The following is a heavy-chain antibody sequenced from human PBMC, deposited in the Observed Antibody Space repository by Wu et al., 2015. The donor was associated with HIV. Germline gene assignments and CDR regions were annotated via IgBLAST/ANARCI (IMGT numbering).Heavy chain of an antibody. Sequence: QVQLVQSGAEVKKPGASVKVSCKASGYNLINHYIHWIRQAPGQGLQWMGIIDPRRSATSYAQRFQGRVTITADESTSTAYMELSSLRSEDTAVYYCAREDKYYFDYWGQGTLVTVSS. J-gene: IGHJ4*02. CDR3: AREDKYYFDY. V-gene: IGHV1-46*01. CDR1: GYNLINHY. CDR2: IDPRRSAT. D-gene: IGHD6-6*01.